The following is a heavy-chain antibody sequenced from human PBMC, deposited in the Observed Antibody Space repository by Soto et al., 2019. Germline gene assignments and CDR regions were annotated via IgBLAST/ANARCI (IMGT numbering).Heavy chain of an antibody. CDR1: DDTFISYN. Sequence: ASIKVSCNPSDDTFISYNINFFLQATGQGLEWMGWMNASSGNRGYAQKFTGRVTMTRNTSISTAYMELSRLRSEGTAVYYCGRGGWVDAFDIWGQEATVTVSS. CDR3: GRGGWVDAFDI. V-gene: IGHV1-8*02. J-gene: IGHJ3*02. CDR2: MNASSGNR.